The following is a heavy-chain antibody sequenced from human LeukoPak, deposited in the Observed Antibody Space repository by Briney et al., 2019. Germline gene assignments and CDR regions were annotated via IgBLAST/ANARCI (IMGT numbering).Heavy chain of an antibody. Sequence: SESLSLTCTVSGGSISSSSYYWGWIRRPPGKGLEWFGSIYYSASTYYNPSLKSRVTISVDTSKNQFSLKLSSVTAAGTAVYYCARDKSNCGITDNWFDPWGQGTLVTVSS. CDR3: ARDKSNCGITDNWFDP. CDR1: GGSISSSSYY. CDR2: IYYSAST. J-gene: IGHJ5*02. V-gene: IGHV4-39*07. D-gene: IGHD1-14*01.